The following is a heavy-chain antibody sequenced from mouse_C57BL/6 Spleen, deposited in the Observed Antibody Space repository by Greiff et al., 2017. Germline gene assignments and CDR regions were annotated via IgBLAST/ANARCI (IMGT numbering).Heavy chain of an antibody. CDR1: GYTFTSYW. V-gene: IGHV1-69*01. CDR2: IDPSDSYT. CDR3: ARGDYGSSYYFDY. Sequence: VQLQQPGAELVMPGASVKLSCKASGYTFTSYWMRWVKQRPGQGLEWIGEIDPSDSYTNYNQKFKGKSTLTVDKSSSTAYMQLSSLTSEDSAVYYCARGDYGSSYYFDYWGQGTTLTVSS. D-gene: IGHD1-1*01. J-gene: IGHJ2*01.